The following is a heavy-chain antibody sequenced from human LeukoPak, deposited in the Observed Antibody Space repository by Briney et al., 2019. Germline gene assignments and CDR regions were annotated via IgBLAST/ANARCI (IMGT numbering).Heavy chain of an antibody. J-gene: IGHJ3*02. CDR2: IRYDGSNK. CDR3: AKVSYYYGSGSGAFDI. V-gene: IGHV3-30*02. Sequence: PGGSLRLSCAASGFTFSSYGMHWVRQAPGKGLVWVAFIRYDGSNKYYADSVKGRFIISRDNSKNTLYLQMNSLRAEDTAVYYCAKVSYYYGSGSGAFDIWGQGTMVTVSS. D-gene: IGHD3-10*01. CDR1: GFTFSSYG.